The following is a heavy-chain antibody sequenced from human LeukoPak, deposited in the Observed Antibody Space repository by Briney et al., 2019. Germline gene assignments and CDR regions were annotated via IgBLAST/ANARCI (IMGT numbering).Heavy chain of an antibody. J-gene: IGHJ5*02. D-gene: IGHD2-2*01. CDR3: ARGSYCSSTSCYAVYRRRYNWFDP. V-gene: IGHV4-39*07. Sequence: TPSETLSLTCTVSGGSISSSSYYWGWIRQPPGKGLEWIGSIYYSGSTYYNPSLKSRVTISVDTSKNQFSLKLSSVTAADTAVYYCARGSYCSSTSCYAVYRRRYNWFDPWGQGTLVTVSS. CDR1: GGSISSSSYY. CDR2: IYYSGST.